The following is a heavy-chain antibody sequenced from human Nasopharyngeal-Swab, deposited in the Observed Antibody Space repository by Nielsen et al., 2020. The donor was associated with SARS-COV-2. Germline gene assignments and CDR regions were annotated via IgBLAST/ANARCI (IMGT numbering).Heavy chain of an antibody. D-gene: IGHD6-6*01. J-gene: IGHJ6*02. CDR2: IYYSGST. Sequence: RQAPGKGLEWIGYIYYSGSTNYNPSLESRVTISVDTSKNQFSLKLSSVTAADTAVYYCARGRGVAARRDYYYYGMDVWGQGTTVTVSS. V-gene: IGHV4-59*01. CDR3: ARGRGVAARRDYYYYGMDV.